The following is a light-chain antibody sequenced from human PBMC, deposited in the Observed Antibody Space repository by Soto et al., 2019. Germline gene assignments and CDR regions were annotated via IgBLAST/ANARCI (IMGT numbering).Light chain of an antibody. Sequence: DIQMTQSPSTLSASVGDRVTITCRASQSISSWLAWYQQKPGKAPKLLIYDASSLESGVPSRFSGSGSGTEFTLTISSLQPDDFATYYCQQYHSYYTFGQGTKVEIK. CDR1: QSISSW. J-gene: IGKJ1*01. CDR2: DAS. CDR3: QQYHSYYT. V-gene: IGKV1-5*01.